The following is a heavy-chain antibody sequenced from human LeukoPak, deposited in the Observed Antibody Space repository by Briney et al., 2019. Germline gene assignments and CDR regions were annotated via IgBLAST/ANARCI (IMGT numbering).Heavy chain of an antibody. CDR1: GYSYTSYW. CDR2: IYPGDSDT. D-gene: IGHD2-15*01. V-gene: IGHV5-51*01. J-gene: IGHJ4*02. Sequence: GESLKISCKSSGYSYTSYWIGWVRQMPGKSLEWMGIIYPGDSDTRYSRSFQGQVTISADKSLRTAYLQWRSLKASDTGIYFCARLGGPHSPFDNWGQGTRVIVSS. CDR3: ARLGGPHSPFDN.